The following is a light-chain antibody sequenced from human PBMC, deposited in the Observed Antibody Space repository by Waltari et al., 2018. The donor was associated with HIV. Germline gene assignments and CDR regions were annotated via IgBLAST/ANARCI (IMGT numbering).Light chain of an antibody. V-gene: IGKV3-11*01. Sequence: EIGLTQSPATLSLSPGERATLPCRASQSVSSYLAWYQQKPGQAPRLLIYGASSRATGIPARFSGSGSGTDFTLTISSLEPGDFGVYYCHQRSNWPITFGQGTRLEIK. CDR3: HQRSNWPIT. J-gene: IGKJ5*01. CDR2: GAS. CDR1: QSVSSY.